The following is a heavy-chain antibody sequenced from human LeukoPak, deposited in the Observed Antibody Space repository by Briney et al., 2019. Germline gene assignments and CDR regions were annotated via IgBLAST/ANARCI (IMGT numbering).Heavy chain of an antibody. J-gene: IGHJ5*02. CDR1: GGSISSYY. CDR3: ARGGYCSSTSCYFSSENWFDP. Sequence: SETLSLTCTVSGGSISSYYWGWIRQPPGKGLEWIGYIYYSGSTNYNPSLKSRVTISVDTSKNQFSLKLSSVTAADTAVYYCARGGYCSSTSCYFSSENWFDPWGQGTLVTVSS. CDR2: IYYSGST. V-gene: IGHV4-59*01. D-gene: IGHD2-2*03.